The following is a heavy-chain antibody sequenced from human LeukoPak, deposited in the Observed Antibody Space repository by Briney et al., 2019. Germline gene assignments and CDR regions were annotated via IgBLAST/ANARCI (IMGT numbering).Heavy chain of an antibody. J-gene: IGHJ6*02. D-gene: IGHD3-10*01. CDR1: GFTFSSYA. Sequence: PGGSLRLSCAASGFTFSSYAMHWVRQAPGKGLEWVAVISYDGSNKYYADSVKGRFTISRDNSKNTLYLQMNSLRAEDTAVYYCARGLYYYGSGSFGKYYYYGMDVWGQGTTVTVSS. CDR2: ISYDGSNK. CDR3: ARGLYYYGSGSFGKYYYYGMDV. V-gene: IGHV3-30-3*01.